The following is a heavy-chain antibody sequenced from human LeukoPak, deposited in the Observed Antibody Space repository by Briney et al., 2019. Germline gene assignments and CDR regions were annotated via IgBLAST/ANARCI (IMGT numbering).Heavy chain of an antibody. CDR2: IYDSANT. D-gene: IGHD1-26*01. J-gene: IGHJ5*02. CDR1: GGSLSSGGYY. Sequence: SQTLSLTCTVSGGSLSSGGYYWTWIRQHPGKGLEWIGYIYDSANTNYNPSLKSRVTMSVDTSKNQFSLKLISVTAADTAVYYCARGGSYRWFDPWGQGTLVTVSS. CDR3: ARGGSYRWFDP. V-gene: IGHV4-31*03.